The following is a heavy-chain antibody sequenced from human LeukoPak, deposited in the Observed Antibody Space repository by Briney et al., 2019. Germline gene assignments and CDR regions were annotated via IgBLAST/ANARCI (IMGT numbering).Heavy chain of an antibody. V-gene: IGHV3-21*01. CDR2: ISSSSSYI. J-gene: IGHJ4*02. D-gene: IGHD3-22*01. CDR3: ARDRYDSSGYKTRTFDY. Sequence: GGSLRLSCAASGFTFSSYSMNWVRQAPGKGLEWVSSISSSSSYIYYADSVKGRFTISRDNAKNSLYLQMNSLRAEDTAVYYCARDRYDSSGYKTRTFDYWGQGTLVTVSS. CDR1: GFTFSSYS.